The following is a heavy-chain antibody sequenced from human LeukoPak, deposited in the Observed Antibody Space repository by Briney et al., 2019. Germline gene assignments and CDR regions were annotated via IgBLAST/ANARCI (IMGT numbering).Heavy chain of an antibody. Sequence: PGGSLRLSCAASGFTFSSYAMSWVRQAPGQGLEWMGWISAYNGNTNYAQKLQGRVTMTTDTSTSTAYMELRSLRSDDTAVYYCARVNLWSYDYWGQGTLVTVSS. D-gene: IGHD4/OR15-4a*01. CDR1: GFTFSSYA. CDR3: ARVNLWSYDY. CDR2: ISAYNGNT. V-gene: IGHV1-18*01. J-gene: IGHJ4*02.